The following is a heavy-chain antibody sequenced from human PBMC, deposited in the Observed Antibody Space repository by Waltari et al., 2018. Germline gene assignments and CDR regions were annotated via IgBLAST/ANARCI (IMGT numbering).Heavy chain of an antibody. J-gene: IGHJ4*02. CDR1: AFTFGGST. Sequence: EVQVVESGGGLVQPGGSLKLSCATSAFTFGGSTIHWVRQTSGKGLEWIGRIRSKPNNYATRYTASVEGRFTISRDDSESTAYLQMSSLMTEDTAVYYCTGGAVTGTDFWGQGTLVTVSS. V-gene: IGHV3-73*01. CDR2: IRSKPNNYAT. CDR3: TGGAVTGTDF. D-gene: IGHD6-13*01.